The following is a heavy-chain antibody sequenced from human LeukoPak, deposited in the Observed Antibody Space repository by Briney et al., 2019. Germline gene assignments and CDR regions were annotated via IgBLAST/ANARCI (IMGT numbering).Heavy chain of an antibody. CDR3: ARGWNYAFRFDN. CDR1: GFTFSSYE. J-gene: IGHJ4*02. CDR2: VKQDGGEK. Sequence: PGGSLRLSCAASGFTFSSYEMNWVRQAPGKGLEWVAHVKQDGGEKYYVDSVKGRFTISRDNAKNLVYLQMNSLRAEDTAVYYCARGWNYAFRFDNWGQGTLVTVST. D-gene: IGHD1-7*01. V-gene: IGHV3-7*01.